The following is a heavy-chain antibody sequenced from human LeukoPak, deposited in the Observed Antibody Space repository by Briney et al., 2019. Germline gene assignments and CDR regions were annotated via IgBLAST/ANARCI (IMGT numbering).Heavy chain of an antibody. D-gene: IGHD3-3*01. CDR3: ARDGNQYYDFWSGYPYNWFDP. V-gene: IGHV3-33*01. CDR1: GFTLSSYG. CDR2: IWYDGSNK. Sequence: PGRSLRLSCAASGFTLSSYGMHWVRQAPGKGLEWVAVIWYDGSNKYYADSVKGRFTISRDNSKNTLYLQMNSLRAEDTAVYYCARDGNQYYDFWSGYPYNWFDPWGQGTLVTVSS. J-gene: IGHJ5*02.